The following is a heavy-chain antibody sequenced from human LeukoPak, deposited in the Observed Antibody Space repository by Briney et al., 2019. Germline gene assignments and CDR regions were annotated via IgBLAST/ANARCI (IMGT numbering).Heavy chain of an antibody. Sequence: ASVKVSCKASGYTFTSYGISWVRQAPGQGLEWMGWISAYNGNTNYAQKLQGRVTMTTDTSTSTAYMALRSLRSDDTAVYYCARDLLLWFGELYHWFDPWGQGTLVTVSS. V-gene: IGHV1-18*01. D-gene: IGHD3-10*01. J-gene: IGHJ5*02. CDR2: ISAYNGNT. CDR1: GYTFTSYG. CDR3: ARDLLLWFGELYHWFDP.